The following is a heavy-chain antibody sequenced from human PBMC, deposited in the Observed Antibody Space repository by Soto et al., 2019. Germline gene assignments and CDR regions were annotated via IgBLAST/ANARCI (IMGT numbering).Heavy chain of an antibody. J-gene: IGHJ4*02. V-gene: IGHV4-61*01. D-gene: IGHD3-10*01. CDR1: GDSVTSDSYF. CDR2: SYYSGYYSGST. CDR3: ARNSITMVRGAPDY. Sequence: SETLSLTCTVSGDSVTSDSYFWSWIRQPPGKGLEWIGNSYYSGYYSGSTNHNPSLKSRVTMSVDTSKNQFSLKLSSVTAADTAVYYCARNSITMVRGAPDYWGQGTLVTVSS.